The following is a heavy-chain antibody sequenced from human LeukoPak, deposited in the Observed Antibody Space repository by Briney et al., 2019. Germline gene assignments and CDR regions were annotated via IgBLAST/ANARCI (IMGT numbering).Heavy chain of an antibody. J-gene: IGHJ6*03. Sequence: SETLSLTCTVSGGSISSYYWSWIRQPAGKGLEWIGSIYYSGSTYYNPSLKSRVTISLDTSKNQFSLKLSSVTAADTAVYYCARHSYCSGGSCYYYYYMDVWGKGTTVTISS. V-gene: IGHV4-59*05. CDR1: GGSISSYY. CDR3: ARHSYCSGGSCYYYYYMDV. D-gene: IGHD2-15*01. CDR2: IYYSGST.